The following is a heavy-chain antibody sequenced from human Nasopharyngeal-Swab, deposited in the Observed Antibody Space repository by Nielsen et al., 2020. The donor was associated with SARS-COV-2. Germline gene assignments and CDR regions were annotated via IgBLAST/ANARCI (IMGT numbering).Heavy chain of an antibody. J-gene: IGHJ6*02. Sequence: GGSLRLSCAASGFTFSSYWMSWVRQAPGKGLGWVANIKQDGSEKYYVDSVKGRFTISRDNAKNSLYLQMNSLRAEDTAVYYCARDRKHGRYGMDVWGQGTTVTVSS. V-gene: IGHV3-7*01. CDR2: IKQDGSEK. CDR3: ARDRKHGRYGMDV. D-gene: IGHD1-14*01. CDR1: GFTFSSYW.